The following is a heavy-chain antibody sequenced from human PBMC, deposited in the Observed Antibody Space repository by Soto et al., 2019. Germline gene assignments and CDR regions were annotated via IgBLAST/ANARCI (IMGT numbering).Heavy chain of an antibody. Sequence: GGSLRLSCAASGFTFSSYAMSWVRQAPGKGLEWVSAISGSGGSTYYAGSVKGRFTISRDNSKNTLYLQMNSLRAEDTAVYYCAKDDYGDPEGSYWGQGTLVTVS. J-gene: IGHJ4*02. CDR3: AKDDYGDPEGSY. D-gene: IGHD4-17*01. CDR1: GFTFSSYA. V-gene: IGHV3-23*01. CDR2: ISGSGGST.